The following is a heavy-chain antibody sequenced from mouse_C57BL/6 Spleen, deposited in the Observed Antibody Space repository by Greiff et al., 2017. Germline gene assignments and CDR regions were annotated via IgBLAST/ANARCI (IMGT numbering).Heavy chain of an antibody. Sequence: EVQLQQSGPELVKPGASVKMSCKASGYTFTDYNMHWVKQSHGKSLEWIGYINPNNGGTSYNQKFKGKATLTVNKSSSTAYMELRSLTSEDSAVYYCARENYSNYDAMDYWGQGTSVTVSS. CDR2: INPNNGGT. CDR3: ARENYSNYDAMDY. D-gene: IGHD2-5*01. J-gene: IGHJ4*01. V-gene: IGHV1-22*01. CDR1: GYTFTDYN.